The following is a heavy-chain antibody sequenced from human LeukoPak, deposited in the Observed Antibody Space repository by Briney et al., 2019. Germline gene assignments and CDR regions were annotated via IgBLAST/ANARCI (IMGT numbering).Heavy chain of an antibody. CDR3: AREGDRSSDTSGSYPLDY. Sequence: GASVKVSCKVSGYTLTELSMHWVRQAPGKGLEWMGGFDPEDGETIYAQKFQGRVTMTEDTSTDTAYMELSSLRSEDTAVYYCAREGDRSSDTSGSYPLDYWGQGTLVTVSS. CDR1: GYTLTELS. V-gene: IGHV1-24*01. CDR2: FDPEDGET. J-gene: IGHJ4*02. D-gene: IGHD1-26*01.